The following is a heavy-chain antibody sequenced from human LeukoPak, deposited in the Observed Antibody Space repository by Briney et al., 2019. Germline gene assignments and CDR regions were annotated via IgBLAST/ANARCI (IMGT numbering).Heavy chain of an antibody. CDR2: INPSGGST. CDR3: ARDTLTGTTSYYFDY. J-gene: IGHJ4*02. Sequence: ASVKVSCKASGYTFTSYYMHWVRQAPGQGLEWMGIINPSGGSTSYAQKLQGRVTMTRDTSTSTVYMELSSLRSEDTAVYYCARDTLTGTTSYYFDYWGQGTLVTVSS. CDR1: GYTFTSYY. V-gene: IGHV1-46*01. D-gene: IGHD1-7*01.